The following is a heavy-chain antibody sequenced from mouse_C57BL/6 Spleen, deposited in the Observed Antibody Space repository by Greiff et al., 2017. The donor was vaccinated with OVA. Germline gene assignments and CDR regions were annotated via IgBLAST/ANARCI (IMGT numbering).Heavy chain of an antibody. Sequence: EVQLVESGAGLVKPGGSLKLSCAASGFTFSSYAMSWVRQTPEKRLEWVAYISSGGDYIYYADTVKGRFTISRDNARNTLYLQMSSLKSEDTAMYYCTRDYYGSSHWYFDVWGTGTTVTVSS. D-gene: IGHD1-1*01. CDR2: ISSGGDYI. CDR3: TRDYYGSSHWYFDV. V-gene: IGHV5-9-1*02. CDR1: GFTFSSYA. J-gene: IGHJ1*03.